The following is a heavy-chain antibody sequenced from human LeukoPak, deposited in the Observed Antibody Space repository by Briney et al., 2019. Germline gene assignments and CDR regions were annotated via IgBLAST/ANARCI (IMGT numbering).Heavy chain of an antibody. CDR2: IYYSGST. J-gene: IGHJ6*04. CDR1: GGSISSYY. V-gene: IGHV4-59*01. CDR3: ARYRYGSGSYYKSYGMDV. D-gene: IGHD3-10*01. Sequence: MPSETLSLTCTVSGGSISSYYWSWIREPPGKGLEWIGYIYYSGSTNYNPSLKSRVTISVDTSKNQFSLKLSSVTAADTAVYYCARYRYGSGSYYKSYGMDVWGKGTTVTVSS.